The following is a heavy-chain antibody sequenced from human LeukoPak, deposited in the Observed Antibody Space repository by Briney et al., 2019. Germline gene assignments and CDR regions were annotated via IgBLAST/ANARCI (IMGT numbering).Heavy chain of an antibody. CDR1: GFTFDDYA. J-gene: IGHJ6*03. CDR3: AKGASTKKSYYYYYYMDV. Sequence: GGSLRLSCAASGFTFDDYAMHWVRQAPGKGLEWVSGISWNSGSIGYADSVKGRFTISRDNAKNSLYLQMNSLRAEDTALYYCAKGASTKKSYYYYYYMDVWGKGTTVTVSS. V-gene: IGHV3-9*01. CDR2: ISWNSGSI. D-gene: IGHD2-2*01.